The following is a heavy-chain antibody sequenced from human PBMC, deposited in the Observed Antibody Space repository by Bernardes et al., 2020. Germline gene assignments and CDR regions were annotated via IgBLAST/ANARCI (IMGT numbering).Heavy chain of an antibody. V-gene: IGHV4-39*01. CDR3: ARLGDKGDLPGLVNY. J-gene: IGHJ4*02. CDR1: GGSISSISYY. Sequence: SETLSLTCTVSGGSISSISYYWGWLLQPPGKGLEWIGSIYYSGSTYYNPSLKSRVTISVDTSKNQFSLKLSSVTAADTAVYYCARLGDKGDLPGLVNYWGQGTLVTVSS. CDR2: IYYSGST. D-gene: IGHD3-16*01.